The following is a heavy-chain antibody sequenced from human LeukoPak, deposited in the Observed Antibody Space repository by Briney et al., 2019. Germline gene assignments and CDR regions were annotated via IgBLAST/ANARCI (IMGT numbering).Heavy chain of an antibody. CDR1: GFTFSSYW. CDR3: ARDPPYSYDSSGYSPHIDY. V-gene: IGHV3-7*01. D-gene: IGHD3-22*01. J-gene: IGHJ4*02. Sequence: GGSLRLSCAASGFTFSSYWMTWVRQAPGKGLEWVANIKRDGSEKYYVDSVKGRFTLSRDNAKNSLYLQMNSLRAEDTAVYYCARDPPYSYDSSGYSPHIDYWGQGTLVTVSS. CDR2: IKRDGSEK.